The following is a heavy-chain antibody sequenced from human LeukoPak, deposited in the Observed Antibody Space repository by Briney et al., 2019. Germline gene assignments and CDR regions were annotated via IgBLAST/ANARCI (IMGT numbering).Heavy chain of an antibody. CDR2: ISGSGGST. J-gene: IGHJ3*02. CDR3: ARDRVGAFDI. V-gene: IGHV3-23*01. Sequence: PGGSLRLSCAASGFTFSSFAMSWVRQAPGKGLEWVSAISGSGGSTYYADSVKGRFTISRDSAKNSLYLQMNSLRAEDTAVYYCARDRVGAFDIWGQGTMVTVSS. D-gene: IGHD3-16*02. CDR1: GFTFSSFA.